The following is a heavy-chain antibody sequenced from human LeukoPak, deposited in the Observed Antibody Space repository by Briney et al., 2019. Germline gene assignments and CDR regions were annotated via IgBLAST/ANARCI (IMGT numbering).Heavy chain of an antibody. J-gene: IGHJ3*02. CDR2: ISSISSYI. CDR3: ARDPSGSYYPRVSGALDI. CDR1: GFTFSSYS. V-gene: IGHV3-21*01. Sequence: GGSLRLSCAASGFTFSSYSMNWVRQAPGKGLEWVSSISSISSYIYYADSAKGRFTISRDNAKNSLYLQMDSLRAEDTAVYYCARDPSGSYYPRVSGALDIWGQGTMVTVSS. D-gene: IGHD1-26*01.